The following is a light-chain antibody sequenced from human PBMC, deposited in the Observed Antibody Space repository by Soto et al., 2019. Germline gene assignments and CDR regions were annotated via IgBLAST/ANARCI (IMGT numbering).Light chain of an antibody. CDR1: SSDIGGYKY. Sequence: QSVLTQPASVSGSPGQSITISCTGTSSDIGGYKYVSWYQQHPGKAPKLMIYDVNNRPSGVSSRFSGSKSGNTASLSISGLQAEDEADYYCSSYSSSATNYVFGSGTKLTVL. CDR2: DVN. V-gene: IGLV2-14*01. CDR3: SSYSSSATNYV. J-gene: IGLJ1*01.